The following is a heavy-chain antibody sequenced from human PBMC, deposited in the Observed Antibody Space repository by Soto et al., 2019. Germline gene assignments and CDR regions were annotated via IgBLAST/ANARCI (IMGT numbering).Heavy chain of an antibody. CDR2: IYYSGST. Sequence: WIRQPPGKGLEWIGSIYYSGSTYYNPSLKSRVTISVDTSKNQFSLKLSSVTAADTAVYYCASYTDYYGSGSRDYYYYGMDVWGQGTTVTVSS. D-gene: IGHD3-10*01. J-gene: IGHJ6*02. CDR3: ASYTDYYGSGSRDYYYYGMDV. V-gene: IGHV4-39*01.